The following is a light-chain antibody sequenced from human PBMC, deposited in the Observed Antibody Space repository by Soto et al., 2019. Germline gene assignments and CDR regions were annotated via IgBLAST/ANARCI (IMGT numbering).Light chain of an antibody. V-gene: IGKV3-20*01. CDR1: QSVSPY. J-gene: IGKJ3*01. CDR2: GAS. Sequence: EIVLTQSPGTLSLSPGGRASLSCRASQSVSPYLAWYQQKPGQAPRLLIYGASTRAIGIPDRFSGGGSGTDLTLTISRLEPEDSAVYYCQQYVSSPFTFGPGTKVDIK. CDR3: QQYVSSPFT.